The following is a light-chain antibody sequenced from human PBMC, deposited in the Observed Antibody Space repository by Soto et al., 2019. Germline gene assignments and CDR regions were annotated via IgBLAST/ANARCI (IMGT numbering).Light chain of an antibody. CDR2: TNN. CDR1: SSNIGAGHD. V-gene: IGLV1-40*01. Sequence: QSVLTQPPSVSGAPGQRVIISCTGSSSNIGAGHDVHWYQCLPGTAPKLLIFTNNNRPSGVPDRFSGSKSGNTASLTISGLQAEDEADYYCSSYTSRSTYVFGTGTKVTV. J-gene: IGLJ1*01. CDR3: SSYTSRSTYV.